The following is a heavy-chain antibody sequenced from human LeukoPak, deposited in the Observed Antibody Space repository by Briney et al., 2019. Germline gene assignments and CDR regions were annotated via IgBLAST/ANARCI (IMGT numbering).Heavy chain of an antibody. V-gene: IGHV3-48*04. CDR1: GFTFRSYN. CDR3: ARDFGKSYGMDV. J-gene: IGHJ6*02. Sequence: GGSLRLSCAASGFTFRSYNMDWVRQAPGRGLEWVSFTSGDSRVTYYADSVKGRFTISRGNAKNSLYLQMNSLRAEDTAVYYCARDFGKSYGMDVWGQGTTVTVSS. CDR2: TSGDSRVT. D-gene: IGHD3-10*01.